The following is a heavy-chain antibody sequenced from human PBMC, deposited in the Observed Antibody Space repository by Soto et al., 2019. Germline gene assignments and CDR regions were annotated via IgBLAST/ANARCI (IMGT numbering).Heavy chain of an antibody. CDR2: IYYSGST. D-gene: IGHD2-2*01. J-gene: IGHJ6*02. V-gene: IGHV4-30-4*01. Sequence: TLSLTCTVSGCSISSGDYHWSWIRQPPGKGLEWIGYIYYSGSTYYMPSLRGRITLSVDTSKNQFSLKLTSVTAADTAVYYCARAVYCTTANCWDDFHYYNIDVWGQGTAVTVSS. CDR1: GCSISSGDYH. CDR3: ARAVYCTTANCWDDFHYYNIDV.